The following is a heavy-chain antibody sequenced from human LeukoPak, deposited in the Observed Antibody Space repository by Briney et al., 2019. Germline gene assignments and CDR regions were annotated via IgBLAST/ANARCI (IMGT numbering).Heavy chain of an antibody. D-gene: IGHD6-13*01. CDR1: GFTFSSYA. Sequence: GGSLRLSCAASGFTFSSYAMSWVRQAPGKGLEWVSAISGSGGSTYYADSVKGRFTISRDNSKNTLYLQMNSLRAEDTAVYYCAKERTSSRKSHTGPDYWGQGTLVTVSS. V-gene: IGHV3-23*01. CDR2: ISGSGGST. CDR3: AKERTSSRKSHTGPDY. J-gene: IGHJ4*02.